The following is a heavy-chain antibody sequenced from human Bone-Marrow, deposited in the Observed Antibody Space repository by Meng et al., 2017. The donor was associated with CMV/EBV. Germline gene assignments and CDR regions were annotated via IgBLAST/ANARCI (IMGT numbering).Heavy chain of an antibody. CDR3: ARVNQRSGYYYFDY. CDR1: GFTFSSYS. D-gene: IGHD3-22*01. J-gene: IGHJ4*02. CDR2: ISSSSYI. V-gene: IGHV3-21*01. Sequence: GESLKISCAASGFTFSSYSMNWVRQAPGKGLEWVSSISSSSYIYYADSVKGRFTISRDNAKNSLYPQMNSLRAEDTAVYYCARVNQRSGYYYFDYWGQGTLVTFSS.